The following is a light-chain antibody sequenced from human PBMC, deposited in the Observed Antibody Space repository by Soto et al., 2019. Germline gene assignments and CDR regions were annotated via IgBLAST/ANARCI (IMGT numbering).Light chain of an antibody. CDR1: SSDVGGYNY. J-gene: IGLJ1*01. CDR3: SSYTSSSLLYV. CDR2: DVS. Sequence: QSVLTQPASVSGSPGQSITISCTGTSSDVGGYNYVSWYQQHPGKAPKLMIYDVSNRPSGVSNRFSGSKSGNTASLTISGLQAEDEADYCCSSYTSSSLLYVFGTGTKVTVL. V-gene: IGLV2-14*01.